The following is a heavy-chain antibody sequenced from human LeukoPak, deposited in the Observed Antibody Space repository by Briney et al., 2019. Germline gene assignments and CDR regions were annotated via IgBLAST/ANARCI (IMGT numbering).Heavy chain of an antibody. CDR1: GFTFSSYA. Sequence: GGSLRLSCAASGFTFSSYAMSWVRQAPGKGLEWVSAISGSGGSTYYADSVKGRFTISRDNSKNTLYLQMNSLRAEDTAVYYCAKTYYYDSSGYGGSGYWGQGTLVTVSS. D-gene: IGHD3-22*01. J-gene: IGHJ4*02. CDR2: ISGSGGST. CDR3: AKTYYYDSSGYGGSGY. V-gene: IGHV3-23*01.